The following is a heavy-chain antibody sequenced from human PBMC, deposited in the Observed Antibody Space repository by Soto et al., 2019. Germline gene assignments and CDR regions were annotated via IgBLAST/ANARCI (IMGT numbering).Heavy chain of an antibody. CDR1: RGSINSNNW. CDR2: IYYSGTT. V-gene: IGHV4-4*02. CDR3: AAVAGGCSRTTCQIDP. Sequence: SETLSLTCTVSRGSINSNNWWTWVRQSPEKGLEWVGEIYYSGTTNFSPSLKSRVTMSLDKSKNQFSLKLTSLTAADTAIYYCAAVAGGCSRTTCQIDPWGQGTLVTVSS. J-gene: IGHJ5*02. D-gene: IGHD2-2*01.